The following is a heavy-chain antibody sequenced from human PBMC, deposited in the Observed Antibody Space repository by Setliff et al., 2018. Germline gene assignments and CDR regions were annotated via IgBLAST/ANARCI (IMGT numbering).Heavy chain of an antibody. CDR1: GYNLIEVS. D-gene: IGHD6-13*01. V-gene: IGHV1-18*01. Sequence: ASVKVSCKVSGYNLIEVSMHWVPQAPGKGLEWMGWISAYNGYTNYAQKLQGRVTMTTDTSTSTAYLELRSLRSDDTAVYYCAREVGSRLDYWGQGTLVTVSS. CDR2: ISAYNGYT. CDR3: AREVGSRLDY. J-gene: IGHJ4*02.